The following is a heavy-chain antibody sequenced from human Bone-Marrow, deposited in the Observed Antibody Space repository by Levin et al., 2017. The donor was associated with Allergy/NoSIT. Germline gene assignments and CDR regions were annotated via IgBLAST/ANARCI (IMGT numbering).Heavy chain of an antibody. CDR1: GFTFSSYA. D-gene: IGHD3-10*01. V-gene: IGHV3-30*04. J-gene: IGHJ6*02. Sequence: GESLKISCAASGFTFSSYAMHWVRQAPGKGLEWVAVISYDGSNKYYADSVKGRFTISRDNSKNTLYLQMNSLRAEDTAVYYCARAMSGRWFGEFRQNYYDYGMDVWGQGTTVTVSS. CDR2: ISYDGSNK. CDR3: ARAMSGRWFGEFRQNYYDYGMDV.